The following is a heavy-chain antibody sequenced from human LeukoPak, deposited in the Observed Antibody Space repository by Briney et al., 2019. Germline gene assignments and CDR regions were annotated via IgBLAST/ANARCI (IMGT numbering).Heavy chain of an antibody. V-gene: IGHV3-48*01. D-gene: IGHD3-10*01. CDR2: ITSSSSAI. CDR3: ARDGWFGEAMNDAFDI. J-gene: IGHJ3*02. CDR1: GFTFSSYS. Sequence: GGSLRLSCAASGFTFSSYSINWVRQAPGRGLEWLSHITSSSSAIYYADSVKGRFTISRDNAKNSLYLQMNSLRAEDTAVYYCARDGWFGEAMNDAFDIWGQGTMVTVSS.